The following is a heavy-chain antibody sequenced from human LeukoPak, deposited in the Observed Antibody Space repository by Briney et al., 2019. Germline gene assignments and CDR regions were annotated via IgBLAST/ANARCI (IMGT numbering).Heavy chain of an antibody. Sequence: SETLSLTCAVSGVPISSGGYSWSWIRQPPGKGLEWIGYIYHSGSTYYNPSLKSRVTISVDRSKNQFSLKLSSVTAADTAVYYCARGKRGYSGYESGYFDYWGQGTLVTVSS. CDR1: GVPISSGGYS. J-gene: IGHJ4*02. CDR2: IYHSGST. D-gene: IGHD5-12*01. V-gene: IGHV4-30-2*01. CDR3: ARGKRGYSGYESGYFDY.